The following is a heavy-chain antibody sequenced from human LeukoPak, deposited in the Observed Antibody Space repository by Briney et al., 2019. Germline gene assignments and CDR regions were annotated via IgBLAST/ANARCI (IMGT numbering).Heavy chain of an antibody. CDR2: TYYRSKWYN. CDR3: TRERAADTFDY. Sequence: SQTLSLTCAISGDSVSSNSGAWTWIRQSPSRGLEWLGRTYYRSKWYNDYAVSVESRITINPDTSKNQFSLQLNSVIPEDTAVYYCTRERAADTFDYWGQGTLVTVSS. V-gene: IGHV6-1*01. CDR1: GDSVSSNSGA. D-gene: IGHD6-13*01. J-gene: IGHJ4*02.